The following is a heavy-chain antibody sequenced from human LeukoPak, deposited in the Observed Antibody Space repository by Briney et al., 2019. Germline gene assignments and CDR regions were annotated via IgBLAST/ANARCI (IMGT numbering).Heavy chain of an antibody. V-gene: IGHV4-34*01. CDR2: INHSGST. CDR1: GGSFSGYY. Sequence: SETLSLTCAVYGGSFSGYYWSWIRQPPGKGLEWIGEINHSGSTNYNPSLKSRVTISVDTSKNQFSLKLSSVTAADTAVYYCARESHCTNGVCYPFDYWGQGTLVTVSS. CDR3: ARESHCTNGVCYPFDY. D-gene: IGHD2-8*01. J-gene: IGHJ4*02.